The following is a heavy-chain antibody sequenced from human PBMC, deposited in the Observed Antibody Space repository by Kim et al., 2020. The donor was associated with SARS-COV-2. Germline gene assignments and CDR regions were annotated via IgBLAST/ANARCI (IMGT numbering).Heavy chain of an antibody. CDR3: ARVRTVTIDY. D-gene: IGHD4-17*01. J-gene: IGHJ4*02. Sequence: STYYNPSLKSRVTISVDTSKNQFSLKLSSVTAADTAVYYCARVRTVTIDYWGQGTLVTVSS. V-gene: IGHV4-39*07. CDR2: ST.